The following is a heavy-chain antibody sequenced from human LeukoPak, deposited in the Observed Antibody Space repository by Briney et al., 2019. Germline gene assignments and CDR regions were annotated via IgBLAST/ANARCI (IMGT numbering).Heavy chain of an antibody. Sequence: GGSLRLSCAAAGFTFSSYWMSWVRQAPGKGLEWVANIKQDGSEENFVDSVKGRFTISRDNAKKSLYLQMDSLRAEDTAVYYCARGSSAGASLRHDYWGQGTLVTVSS. J-gene: IGHJ4*02. CDR2: IKQDGSEE. CDR1: GFTFSSYW. D-gene: IGHD1-26*01. V-gene: IGHV3-7*01. CDR3: ARGSSAGASLRHDY.